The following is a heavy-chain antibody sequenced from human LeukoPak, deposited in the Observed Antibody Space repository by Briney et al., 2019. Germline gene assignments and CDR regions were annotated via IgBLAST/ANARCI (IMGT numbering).Heavy chain of an antibody. J-gene: IGHJ5*02. V-gene: IGHV4-59*11. CDR3: ARERRGYSYGYQNWFDP. CDR1: GGSISSHY. CDR2: IYYSGST. D-gene: IGHD5-18*01. Sequence: SETLSLTCTVSGGSISSHYWSWTRQPPGKGLEWIGYIYYSGSTNYNPSLKSRVTISVDTSKNQFSLKLSSVTAADTAVYYCARERRGYSYGYQNWFDPWGQGTLITVSS.